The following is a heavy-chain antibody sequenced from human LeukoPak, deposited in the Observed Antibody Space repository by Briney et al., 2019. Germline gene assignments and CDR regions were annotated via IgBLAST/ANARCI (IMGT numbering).Heavy chain of an antibody. CDR1: GFTFSSYG. Sequence: GGSLRLSCAASGFTFSSYGMHWVRQAPGKGLEWVAFIRYDGSNKYYADSVKGRFTISRDNSKNTLYLQMNSLRAEDTAVYYCARDCGLVSSSWSRCWGAFDIWGQGTMVTVSS. CDR3: ARDCGLVSSSWSRCWGAFDI. J-gene: IGHJ3*02. CDR2: IRYDGSNK. V-gene: IGHV3-30*02. D-gene: IGHD6-13*01.